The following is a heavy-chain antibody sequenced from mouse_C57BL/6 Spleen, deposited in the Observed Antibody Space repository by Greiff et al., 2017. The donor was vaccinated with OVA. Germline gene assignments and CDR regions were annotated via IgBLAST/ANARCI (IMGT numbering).Heavy chain of an antibody. J-gene: IGHJ2*01. Sequence: EVQLVESGAELVRPGASVKLSCTASGFNIKDDYMHWVKQRPEQGLEWIGWIDPENGDTEYASKFQGKATITADTSSNTAYLQLSSLTSEDSAVYYCASGEGSDYWGQGTTLTVSS. CDR3: ASGEGSDY. CDR1: GFNIKDDY. V-gene: IGHV14-4*01. CDR2: IDPENGDT.